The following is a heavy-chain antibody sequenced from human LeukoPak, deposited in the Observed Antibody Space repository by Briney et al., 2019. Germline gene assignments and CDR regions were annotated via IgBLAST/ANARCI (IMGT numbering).Heavy chain of an antibody. CDR3: ARSLYYGSGSYYRPRNLLGY. CDR1: GGSFSGYY. J-gene: IGHJ4*02. CDR2: INHSGST. V-gene: IGHV4-34*01. Sequence: PSETLSPTCAVYGGSFSGYYWSWIRQPPGKGLEWIGEINHSGSTNYNPSLKSRVTISVDTSKNQFSLKLSSVTAADTAVYYCARSLYYGSGSYYRPRNLLGYWGQGTLVTVSS. D-gene: IGHD3-10*01.